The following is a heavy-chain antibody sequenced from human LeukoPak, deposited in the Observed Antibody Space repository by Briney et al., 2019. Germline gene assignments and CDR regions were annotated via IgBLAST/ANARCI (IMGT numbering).Heavy chain of an antibody. V-gene: IGHV3-7*01. CDR2: IKQDGSEK. D-gene: IGHD3-22*01. CDR1: GFTFSSYW. Sequence: PGGSLRLSCAASGFTFSSYWMSWARQAPGKGLEWVANIKQDGSEKYYVDSVKGRFTTSRDNAKNSLYLQMNSLRAEDTAAYYCARDGRDYYDSSGYLDYWGQGTLVTVSS. CDR3: ARDGRDYYDSSGYLDY. J-gene: IGHJ4*02.